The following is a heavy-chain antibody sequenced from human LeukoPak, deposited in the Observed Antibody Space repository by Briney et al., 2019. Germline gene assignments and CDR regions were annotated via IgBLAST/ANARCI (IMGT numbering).Heavy chain of an antibody. Sequence: SETLSLTCTVSGGSISSYYWIWIRQPPGKGLEWIGYIYYSGSTNYNPSLKSRVTISVDTSKNQFSLKLSSVTAADTAVYYCARAGAWQIDPWGQGTLVTVSS. J-gene: IGHJ5*02. V-gene: IGHV4-59*08. CDR3: ARAGAWQIDP. CDR1: GGSISSYY. CDR2: IYYSGST. D-gene: IGHD3-10*01.